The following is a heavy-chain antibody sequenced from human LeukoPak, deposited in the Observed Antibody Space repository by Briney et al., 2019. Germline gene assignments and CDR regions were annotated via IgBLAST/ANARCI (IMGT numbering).Heavy chain of an antibody. D-gene: IGHD6-19*01. J-gene: IGHJ4*02. CDR1: GFTFSSYA. Sequence: GGSLRLSCAASGFTFSSYAMSWVRQAPGKGLEWVSPISGSGSSTYYADSVKGRFTISRDNSKNTLFLQMNSLRAEDTAVYYCAKGVAVASPYYFDYWGQGTLVTVSS. CDR2: ISGSGSST. V-gene: IGHV3-23*01. CDR3: AKGVAVASPYYFDY.